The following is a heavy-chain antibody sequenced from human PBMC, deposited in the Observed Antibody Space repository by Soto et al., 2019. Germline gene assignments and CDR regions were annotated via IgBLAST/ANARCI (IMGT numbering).Heavy chain of an antibody. CDR2: TYYRSKWYN. CDR3: EREGVGRQLAWSRARGWVDS. D-gene: IGHD6-13*01. Sequence: PSQPLSLPCAISGASVSSNSAACNWIRQSPSRGLEWLGRTYYRSKWYNDYAVSVKSRITINPDTSKNQFSLQLNSVTPEDTAVYVCEREGVGRQLAWSRARGWVDSCGQGKLVNV. V-gene: IGHV6-1*01. CDR1: GASVSSNSAA. J-gene: IGHJ4*02.